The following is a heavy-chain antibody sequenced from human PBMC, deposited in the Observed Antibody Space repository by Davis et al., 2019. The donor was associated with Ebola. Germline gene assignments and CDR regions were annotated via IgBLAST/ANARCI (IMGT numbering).Heavy chain of an antibody. CDR2: ISSSGSTI. CDR3: ARAQDFGVVPGLDP. D-gene: IGHD3-3*01. J-gene: IGHJ5*02. CDR1: GFTFSSYE. V-gene: IGHV3-48*03. Sequence: PGGSLRLSCAASGFTFSSYEMNWVRQAPGKGLEWVSYISSSGSTIYYADSVKGRFTISRDNAKNSLYLQMNSLRAEDTAVYYCARAQDFGVVPGLDPWGQGTLVTVSS.